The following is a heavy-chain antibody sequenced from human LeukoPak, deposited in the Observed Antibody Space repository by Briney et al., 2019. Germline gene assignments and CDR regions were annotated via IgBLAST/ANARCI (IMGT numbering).Heavy chain of an antibody. V-gene: IGHV4-59*11. CDR3: ARPRRFYGSGSYYNGYFDY. Sequence: SETLSLTCTVSGGSISSHYWSWIRQPPGKGLEWIGYIYYSGSTNYNPSLKSRVTISVDTSKNQFSLKLSSVTAADTAVYYCARPRRFYGSGSYYNGYFDYWGQGTLVTVSS. CDR2: IYYSGST. D-gene: IGHD3-10*01. CDR1: GGSISSHY. J-gene: IGHJ4*02.